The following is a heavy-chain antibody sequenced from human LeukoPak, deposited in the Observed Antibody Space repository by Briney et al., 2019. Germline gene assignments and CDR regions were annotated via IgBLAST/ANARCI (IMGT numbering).Heavy chain of an antibody. Sequence: SETLSLTCTVSGDSIGTTTYYWGWIRQPPGKGLEWIGTIHYGGSTYYDLSLKGRVTISVDTSKNQFSLQLRLVTAADTAVYYCASDTHVIKRFDSWSQGTLVTVSS. CDR1: GDSIGTTTYY. V-gene: IGHV4-39*01. CDR2: IHYGGST. J-gene: IGHJ4*02. CDR3: ASDTHVIKRFDS. D-gene: IGHD5-18*01.